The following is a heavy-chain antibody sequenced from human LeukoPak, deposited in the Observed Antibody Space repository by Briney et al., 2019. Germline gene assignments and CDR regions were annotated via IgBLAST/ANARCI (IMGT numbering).Heavy chain of an antibody. J-gene: IGHJ5*02. CDR3: AAGELWFGEPRWFDP. V-gene: IGHV5-51*01. Sequence: GESLKISCKGSGYRFTSYWIGWVRQMPGKGLEWMGIIYPGDSDTRYSPSFQGQVTISVDKSISTAYLQWTSLKASDTVMYYCAAGELWFGEPRWFDPWGQGTLVTVSS. CDR1: GYRFTSYW. D-gene: IGHD3-10*01. CDR2: IYPGDSDT.